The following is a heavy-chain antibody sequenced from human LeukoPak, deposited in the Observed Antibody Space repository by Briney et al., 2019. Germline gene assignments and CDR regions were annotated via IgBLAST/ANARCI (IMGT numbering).Heavy chain of an antibody. CDR3: ARGGMGGIIISPGYYDY. D-gene: IGHD3-10*01. CDR1: GFTFDDYA. V-gene: IGHV3-9*01. J-gene: IGHJ4*02. Sequence: GGSLRLSCAASGFTFDDYAMHWVRQAPGKGLEWVSGISWNSGSIGYADSVKGRFTISRDNAKNSLYLQMNSLRAEDTAVYYCARGGMGGIIISPGYYDYWGQGTLVTVSS. CDR2: ISWNSGSI.